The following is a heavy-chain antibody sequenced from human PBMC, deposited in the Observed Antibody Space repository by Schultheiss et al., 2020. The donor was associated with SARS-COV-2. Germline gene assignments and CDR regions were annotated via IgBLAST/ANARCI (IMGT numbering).Heavy chain of an antibody. D-gene: IGHD2-21*02. CDR2: FYYSGNT. V-gene: IGHV4-59*12. Sequence: SQTLSLTCTVSGGSISSYYWSWIRQPPGKGLEWIGYFYYSGNTNYNPSLKSRVTISVDTSKNQFSLKLSSVTAADTAVYYCAREPYCGGDCYSGWFDPWGQGTLVTVSS. J-gene: IGHJ5*02. CDR3: AREPYCGGDCYSGWFDP. CDR1: GGSISSYY.